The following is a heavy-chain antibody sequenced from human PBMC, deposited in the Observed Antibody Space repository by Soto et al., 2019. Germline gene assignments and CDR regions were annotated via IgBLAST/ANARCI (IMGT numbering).Heavy chain of an antibody. D-gene: IGHD6-13*01. Sequence: EVQLVESGGGLVQPEGSLRLSCAASGFTFSDHYMDWVRQAPGKGLEWVGRIKNKANSYTTEYAAPVKGRFIISRDGSKNSGFPQKNRLKTHETAVYYCTRVRVGSRRFLGYLGQGILVTVSS. CDR2: IKNKANSYTT. V-gene: IGHV3-72*01. CDR3: TRVRVGSRRFLGY. J-gene: IGHJ4*02. CDR1: GFTFSDHY.